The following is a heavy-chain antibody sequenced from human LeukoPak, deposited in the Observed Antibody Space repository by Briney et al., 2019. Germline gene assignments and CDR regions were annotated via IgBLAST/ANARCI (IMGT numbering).Heavy chain of an antibody. V-gene: IGHV4-59*01. CDR1: GGSISSYY. J-gene: IGHJ5*02. CDR3: AREGTAYGDVA. D-gene: IGHD4-17*01. CDR2: IYYSEST. Sequence: SETLSLTCTVSGGSISSYYWSWIRQPPGKGLEWIGYIYYSESTNYNPSLKSRVTISVDTSKNQFSLKLSSVTAADTAVYYCAREGTAYGDVAWGQGTLVTVSS.